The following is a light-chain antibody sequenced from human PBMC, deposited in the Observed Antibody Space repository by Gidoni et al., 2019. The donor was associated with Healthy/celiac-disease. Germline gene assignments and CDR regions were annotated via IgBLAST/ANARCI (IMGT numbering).Light chain of an antibody. CDR2: AAS. CDR3: QQTNRFPRT. CDR1: SGISSL. V-gene: IGKV1-12*01. Sequence: DLQIPPFPYSVSASVGDRVTITWPASSGISSLLDWDQQKPEEAPKLLIYAASTLQNGVPSRVRGSGSGTEITLTIRRLQTEEFATYYCQQTNRFPRTFGQGTKVDIK. J-gene: IGKJ3*01.